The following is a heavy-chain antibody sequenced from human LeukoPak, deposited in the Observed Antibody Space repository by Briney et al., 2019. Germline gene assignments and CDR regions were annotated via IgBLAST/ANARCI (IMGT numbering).Heavy chain of an antibody. CDR1: GGSLSRGGDY. CDR3: ARDGVENSSWYPLDS. D-gene: IGHD6-13*01. Sequence: PSETLSLTCTVSGGSLSRGGDYWSWVRQPAGEGLEWIGRIYNSGSTNYKPSLKSRVIMTVETYKNQFPLKLTSVTAAETAVYYCARDGVENSSWYPLDSWGPGTLVTVSS. V-gene: IGHV4-61*02. CDR2: IYNSGST. J-gene: IGHJ4*02.